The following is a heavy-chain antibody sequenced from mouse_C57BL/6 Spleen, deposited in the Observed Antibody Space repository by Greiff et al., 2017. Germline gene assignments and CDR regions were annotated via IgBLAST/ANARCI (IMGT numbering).Heavy chain of an antibody. CDR2: IYPGSGNT. J-gene: IGHJ4*01. CDR3: ARERSHAMDY. Sequence: VQLQQSGAELVRPGASVKLSCKASGYTFTDYYINWVKQRPGQGLEWIARIYPGSGNTYYNEKFKGKATLTAEKSSSTAYMQLSSLTSEDSAVYFCARERSHAMDYWGQGTSVTVSS. V-gene: IGHV1-76*01. CDR1: GYTFTDYY.